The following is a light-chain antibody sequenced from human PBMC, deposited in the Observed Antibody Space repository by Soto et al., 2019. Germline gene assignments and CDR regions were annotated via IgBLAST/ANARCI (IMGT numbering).Light chain of an antibody. CDR2: GAS. CDR1: QSVSKNY. V-gene: IGKV3-20*01. Sequence: EVVLTQSPGTLSLSSGERATLSCRASQSVSKNYLAWYQQKPGQAPRLLIYGASSRATGIPDRFSGSGSGTDFTLTISRLEPEDFAVYSCQQYGSSPRTFGQGTKVEIK. J-gene: IGKJ1*01. CDR3: QQYGSSPRT.